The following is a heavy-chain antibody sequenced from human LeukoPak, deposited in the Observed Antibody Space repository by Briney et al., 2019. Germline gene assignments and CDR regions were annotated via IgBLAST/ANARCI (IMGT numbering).Heavy chain of an antibody. D-gene: IGHD1-26*01. Sequence: SETLSLTCTVSGGSISSYYWSWIRQPPGKGLEWIGYIYTSGSTNYNPSLKSRVTISVDMSKNQFSLKLSSVTAADTAVYYCGGGGIVGATRYAFDIWGQGTMVTVSS. CDR3: GGGGIVGATRYAFDI. CDR1: GGSISSYY. CDR2: IYTSGST. J-gene: IGHJ3*02. V-gene: IGHV4-4*09.